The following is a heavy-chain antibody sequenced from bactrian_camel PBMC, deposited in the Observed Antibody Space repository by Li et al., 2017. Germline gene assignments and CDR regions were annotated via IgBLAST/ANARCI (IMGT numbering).Heavy chain of an antibody. V-gene: IGHV3S40*01. Sequence: VQLVESGGGLVQTGGSLRLSCEASGFTFSTYDMTWVRQAPGKGLEWVSATSTGADNTAYSDSVKGRFTISRDNAKNTLYLQMNSLKPEDTAMYYCAASDRLKAGTLLRPYEYNYWGQGTQVTVS. CDR1: GFTFSTYD. CDR2: TSTGADNT. D-gene: IGHD6*01. CDR3: AASDRLKAGTLLRPYEYNY. J-gene: IGHJ4*01.